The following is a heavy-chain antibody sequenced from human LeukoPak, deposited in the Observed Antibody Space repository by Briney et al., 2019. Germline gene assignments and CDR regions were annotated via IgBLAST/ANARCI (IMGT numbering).Heavy chain of an antibody. V-gene: IGHV4-30-4*08. CDR2: IYYSGST. CDR1: GGSISSGDYY. J-gene: IGHJ6*03. Sequence: SETLSLTCTVSGGSISSGDYYWSWLRQPPGKELEWIGYIYYSGSTYYNPSLKSRVTISVDTSTDQFSLKLSSVTAADTAVYYCAREYIVVVATALQRHPYYSIDVDGKGKAATVSS. D-gene: IGHD2-2*01. CDR3: AREYIVVVATALQRHPYYSIDV.